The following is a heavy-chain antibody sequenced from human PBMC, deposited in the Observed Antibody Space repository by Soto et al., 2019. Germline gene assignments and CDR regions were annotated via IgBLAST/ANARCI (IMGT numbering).Heavy chain of an antibody. J-gene: IGHJ6*02. CDR2: IWYDGSNK. V-gene: IGHV3-33*01. CDR3: ARDLMSEAYYYYYGMDV. Sequence: GGSLRLSCAASGFTFSSYGMHWVRQAPGKGLEWVAVIWYDGSNKYYADSVKGRFTISRDNSKNTLYLQMNSLRAEDTAVYYCARDLMSEAYYYYYGMDVWGQGTTVTVSS. CDR1: GFTFSSYG.